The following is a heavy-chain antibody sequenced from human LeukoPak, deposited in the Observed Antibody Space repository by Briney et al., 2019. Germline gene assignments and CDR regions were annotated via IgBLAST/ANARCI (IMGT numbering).Heavy chain of an antibody. V-gene: IGHV1-69*01. CDR2: IIPIFGTA. CDR1: GGTFSSYA. D-gene: IGHD4-17*01. CDR3: ARPYDYGEYDGLDH. Sequence: SVKVSCKASGGTFSSYAISWVRQAPGQGLEWMGGIIPIFGTANYAQKFQGRVTITADESTSTAYMELRSLRSDDTAVYYCARPYDYGEYDGLDHWGQGTLVTVSS. J-gene: IGHJ4*02.